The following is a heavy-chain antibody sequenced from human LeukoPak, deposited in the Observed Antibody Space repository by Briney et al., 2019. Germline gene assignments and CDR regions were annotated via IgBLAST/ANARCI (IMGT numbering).Heavy chain of an antibody. CDR3: ALKRGSSWAYYYMDV. D-gene: IGHD6-13*01. J-gene: IGHJ6*03. V-gene: IGHV1-69*05. Sequence: SVKVSFKASGGTFSSYAISWVRQAPGQGLEWMGGIIPIFGTANYAQKFQGRVTITTDESTSTAYMELSSLRSEDTAVYYCALKRGSSWAYYYMDVWGKGTTVTVSS. CDR1: GGTFSSYA. CDR2: IIPIFGTA.